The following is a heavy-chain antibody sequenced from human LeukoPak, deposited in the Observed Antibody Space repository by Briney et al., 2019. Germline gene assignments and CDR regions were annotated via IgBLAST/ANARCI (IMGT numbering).Heavy chain of an antibody. D-gene: IGHD6-19*01. CDR3: ARGSGWYPFDY. J-gene: IGHJ4*02. V-gene: IGHV3-23*01. CDR1: GFTFSSYA. CDR2: ISGSGGST. Sequence: GGSLRLSCAASGFTFSSYAMSWVRQAPGKGLEWVSAISGSGGSTYYADSVKGRFTISRDNSKNTLYPQMNSLRAEDTAVYYCARGSGWYPFDYWGQGTLVTVSS.